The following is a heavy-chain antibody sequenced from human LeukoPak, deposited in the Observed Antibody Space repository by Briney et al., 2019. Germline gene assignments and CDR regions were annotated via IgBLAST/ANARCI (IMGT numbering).Heavy chain of an antibody. J-gene: IGHJ3*02. Sequence: GGSLRLSCAASGFTFSSYSMNWIRQAPGKGLEWVSYISSSSSTIYYADSVKGRFTISRDNAKNSLYLQMNSLRAEDTAVYYCARDDCTNGVCPPRGYAFDIWGYGTMVTGSS. D-gene: IGHD2-8*01. CDR2: ISSSSSTI. CDR1: GFTFSSYS. CDR3: ARDDCTNGVCPPRGYAFDI. V-gene: IGHV3-48*01.